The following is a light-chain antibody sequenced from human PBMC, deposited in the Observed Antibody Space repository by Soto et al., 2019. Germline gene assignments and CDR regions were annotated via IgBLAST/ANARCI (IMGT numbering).Light chain of an antibody. Sequence: DIQMTQSPSTLSASVGDRGTITCRASQDINIWLAWYQQKPGKAPKLLIYKASTLERGVPSRFIGSGSGPDFTLAISSLQPDDFATYYCQQYSSDSNTFGQGTRLDIK. CDR1: QDINIW. V-gene: IGKV1-5*03. J-gene: IGKJ2*01. CDR3: QQYSSDSNT. CDR2: KAS.